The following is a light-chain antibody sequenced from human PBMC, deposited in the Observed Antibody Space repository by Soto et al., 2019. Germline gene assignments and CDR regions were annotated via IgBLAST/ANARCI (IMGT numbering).Light chain of an antibody. Sequence: EIVMTQSPATLSVSPGERAALSCRASQSVSSNLAWYQQKPGQAPRLLIYGASTRAPGIPARVSGSGSGTEFTLSISSLQPEDFAFYYCQQYNFWPSFGQRTKLEIK. CDR3: QQYNFWPS. V-gene: IGKV3-15*01. CDR1: QSVSSN. CDR2: GAS. J-gene: IGKJ2*01.